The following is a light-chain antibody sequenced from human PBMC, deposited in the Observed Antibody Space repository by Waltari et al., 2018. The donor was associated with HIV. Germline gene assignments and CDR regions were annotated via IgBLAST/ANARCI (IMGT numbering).Light chain of an antibody. Sequence: EIVLTQTTGTLSQSPGERATHSCRASQSVSSSYLAWYQQKPGQAPRLLIYGVSSRAAGIPDKFTGSGSGTDFTLTISRLEPEDFAVYYCHHYGSSGFTFGPGTKVDIK. V-gene: IGKV3-20*01. CDR1: QSVSSSY. CDR2: GVS. J-gene: IGKJ3*01. CDR3: HHYGSSGFT.